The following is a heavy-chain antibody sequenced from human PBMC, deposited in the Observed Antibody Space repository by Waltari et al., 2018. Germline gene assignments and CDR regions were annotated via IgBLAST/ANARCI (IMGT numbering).Heavy chain of an antibody. CDR2: IVPIFGTV. J-gene: IGHJ4*02. D-gene: IGHD2-2*01. CDR1: GGTFSSYS. V-gene: IGHV1-69*12. CDR3: ASLASSYCSSTSCSPFDS. Sequence: QVQLVQSGAEVKKPGSSVKVSCKASGGTFSSYSLSWVRQAPGQGLEWMGGIVPIFGTVKYAQKFQGRVTIFADESTSTASMDLSSLRSEDTAVYFCASLASSYCSSTSCSPFDSWGQGTLVTVSS.